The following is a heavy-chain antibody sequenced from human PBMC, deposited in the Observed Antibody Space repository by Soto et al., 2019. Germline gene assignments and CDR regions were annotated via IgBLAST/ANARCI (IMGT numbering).Heavy chain of an antibody. Sequence: GASVKVSCKASGYTFTRYDINWVRQATGKGLEWMGWMNPNSGNTGYAQKFQGRVTMTRNTSISTAYMELSSLRSEDTAVYYCATWNNYYGSGSENWGQGTLVTVSS. V-gene: IGHV1-8*01. CDR3: ATWNNYYGSGSEN. J-gene: IGHJ4*02. D-gene: IGHD3-10*01. CDR1: GYTFTRYD. CDR2: MNPNSGNT.